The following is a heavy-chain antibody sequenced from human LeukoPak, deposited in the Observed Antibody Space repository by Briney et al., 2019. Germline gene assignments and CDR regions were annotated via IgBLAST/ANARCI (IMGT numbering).Heavy chain of an antibody. J-gene: IGHJ5*02. Sequence: GASVKVSCKASGYTFTGYYMHWVRQAPGQGLEWMGWINPNSGGTNYAQKFQGRVTMTRDTSISTAYMELSSLRSEDTAVYYCARGGEAYCSGGSCYWFDPWGQGTLVTVSS. V-gene: IGHV1-2*02. CDR3: ARGGEAYCSGGSCYWFDP. D-gene: IGHD2-15*01. CDR1: GYTFTGYY. CDR2: INPNSGGT.